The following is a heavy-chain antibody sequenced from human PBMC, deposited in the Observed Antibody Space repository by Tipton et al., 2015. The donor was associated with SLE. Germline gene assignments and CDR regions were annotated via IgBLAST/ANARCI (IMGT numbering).Heavy chain of an antibody. CDR2: IKGDGSET. J-gene: IGHJ4*02. CDR1: GFTFSSSY. CDR3: ARDPAYGALDY. V-gene: IGHV3-7*01. D-gene: IGHD4-17*01. Sequence: SLRLSCIASGFTFSSSYMSWVRLAPGKGLEWGAIIKGDGSETNYVDSVKGRFTISRDNAKNSLFLQMNSLRVEDTALYYCARDPAYGALDYWGQGTMVTVSS.